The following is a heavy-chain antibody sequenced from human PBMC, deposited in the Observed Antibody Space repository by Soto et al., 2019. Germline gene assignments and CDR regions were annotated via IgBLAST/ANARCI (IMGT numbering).Heavy chain of an antibody. CDR1: GGSISSGCYS. J-gene: IGHJ4*02. Sequence: SETLSLTGAVSGGSISSGCYSWSWIRQPPGKGLEWIGYIYHSGSTYYNPSLKSRVTISVDRSKNQFSLKLSSVTAADTAVYYCARPARWTSYVAYPFEYFGQGTLVTLCS. D-gene: IGHD4-17*01. CDR3: ARPARWTSYVAYPFEY. CDR2: IYHSGST. V-gene: IGHV4-30-2*01.